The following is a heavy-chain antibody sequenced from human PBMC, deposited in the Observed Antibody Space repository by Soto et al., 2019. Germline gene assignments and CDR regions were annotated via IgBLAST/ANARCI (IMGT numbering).Heavy chain of an antibody. CDR2: IKSKTDGGTT. J-gene: IGHJ4*02. CDR1: GFTFSNAW. V-gene: IGHV3-15*07. D-gene: IGHD3-22*01. CDR3: TTEGEIDSSGYSLEYFDY. Sequence: GGSLRLSCAASGFTFSNAWMNWVRQAPGKGLEWVGRIKSKTDGGTTDYAAPVKGRFTISRDDSKNTLYLQMNSLKTEDTAVYYCTTEGEIDSSGYSLEYFDYWGQGTLVTVSS.